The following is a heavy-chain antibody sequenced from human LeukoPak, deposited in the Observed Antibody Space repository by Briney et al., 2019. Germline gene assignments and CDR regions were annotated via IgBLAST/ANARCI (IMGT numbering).Heavy chain of an antibody. J-gene: IGHJ4*02. CDR2: TYYGSKWYN. Sequence: SQTLSLTCAISGDSVSSNSAAWNWIRQSPSRGLEWLGRTYYGSKWYNDYAVSVKSRITINPDTSKNQFSLQLNSVTPEDTAVYYCARGGAYYYGSGSYYRVFDYWGQGTLVTVSS. CDR3: ARGGAYYYGSGSYYRVFDY. V-gene: IGHV6-1*01. CDR1: GDSVSSNSAA. D-gene: IGHD3-10*01.